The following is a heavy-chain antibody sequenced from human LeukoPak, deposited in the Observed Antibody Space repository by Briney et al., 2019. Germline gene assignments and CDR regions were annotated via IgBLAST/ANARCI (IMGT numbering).Heavy chain of an antibody. CDR2: IYTSGST. Sequence: SQTLSLTCTVSGGSISSGSYYWSWIRQPAGKGLEWIGRIYTSGSTNYNPSLKSRVTISVDTSKNQFSLKLSSVTAADTAVYYCANSRITMIVVTNFDYWGQGTLVTVSS. J-gene: IGHJ4*02. V-gene: IGHV4-61*02. CDR3: ANSRITMIVVTNFDY. CDR1: GGSISSGSYY. D-gene: IGHD3-22*01.